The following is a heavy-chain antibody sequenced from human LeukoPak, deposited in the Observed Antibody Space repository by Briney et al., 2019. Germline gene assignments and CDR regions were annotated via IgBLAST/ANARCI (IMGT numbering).Heavy chain of an antibody. D-gene: IGHD4-17*01. Sequence: SETLSLTCSVSGGSFNSYYWSWLRQPAGKGLEWIGRIRASATPDYSPSLQSRVTISIDTSQRQVSLNLPSVTAADTAVYYCARDIVYLIDEDYGWGQGTLVTVSS. CDR1: GGSFNSYY. CDR2: IRASATP. J-gene: IGHJ4*02. CDR3: ARDIVYLIDEDYG. V-gene: IGHV4-4*07.